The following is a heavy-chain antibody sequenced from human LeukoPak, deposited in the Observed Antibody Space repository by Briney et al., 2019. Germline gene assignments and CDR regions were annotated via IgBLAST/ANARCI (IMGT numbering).Heavy chain of an antibody. J-gene: IGHJ5*02. CDR1: GFTFSSYS. D-gene: IGHD6-19*01. CDR3: AREATSSGWSQNASNWFDP. Sequence: PGGSLRLSCAASGFTFSSYSMNWVRQAPGKGLEWVSSISSSSSYTYYADSVKGRFTISRDNAKNSLYLQMNSLRAEDTAVYYCAREATSSGWSQNASNWFDPWGQGTLVTVSS. CDR2: ISSSSSYT. V-gene: IGHV3-21*01.